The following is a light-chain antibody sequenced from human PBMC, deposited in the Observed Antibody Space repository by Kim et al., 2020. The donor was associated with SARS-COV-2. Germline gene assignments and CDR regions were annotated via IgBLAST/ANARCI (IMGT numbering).Light chain of an antibody. CDR2: QDN. Sequence: SYELTQPPSVSVSPGQTASITCSGDNLGDKYACWYQQKPGQSPVLVIYQDNKRPSGIPERFSGSNSGNTATLTISGTQAMDEADYFCQAWDSSTEVFGGG. CDR3: QAWDSSTEV. CDR1: NLGDKY. V-gene: IGLV3-1*01. J-gene: IGLJ3*02.